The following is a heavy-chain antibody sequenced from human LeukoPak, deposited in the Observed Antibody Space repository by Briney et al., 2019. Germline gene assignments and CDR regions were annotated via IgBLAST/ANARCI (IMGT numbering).Heavy chain of an antibody. CDR1: GFTFSNYW. V-gene: IGHV3-7*01. J-gene: IGHJ6*02. CDR2: VNQDGSER. CDR3: AKANAMDV. Sequence: GGSLRLSCAASGFTFSNYWMTWVRQAPGKGLEWVANVNQDGSERYYVNSVRGRFTISRDNTKNSLDLQMNSLRAEDTALYFCAKANAMDVWGQGTTVTVSS.